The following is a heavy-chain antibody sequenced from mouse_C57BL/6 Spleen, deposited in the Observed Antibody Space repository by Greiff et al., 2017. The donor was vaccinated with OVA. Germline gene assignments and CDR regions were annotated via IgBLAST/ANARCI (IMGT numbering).Heavy chain of an antibody. CDR1: GFTFSSYA. CDR2: ISSGGDYI. Sequence: EVNVVESGEGLVKPGGSLKLSCAASGFTFSSYAMSWVRQTPEKRLEWVAYISSGGDYIYYADTVKGRFTISRDNARNTLYLQMSSLKSEDTAMYYCTRESSSYFDYWGQGTTLTVSS. V-gene: IGHV5-9-1*02. J-gene: IGHJ2*01. D-gene: IGHD1-1*01. CDR3: TRESSSYFDY.